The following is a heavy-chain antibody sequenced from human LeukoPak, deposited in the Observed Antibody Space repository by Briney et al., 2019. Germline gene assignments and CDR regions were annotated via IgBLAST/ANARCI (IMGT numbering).Heavy chain of an antibody. V-gene: IGHV4-34*01. CDR3: ARPAEAGYFYAFDF. D-gene: IGHD6-19*01. J-gene: IGHJ3*01. Sequence: SETLSPTCAVYGGSFSGYYWSWIRQPPGKGLEWIGEINHSGSTNYNPSLKSRVIISVDTSKNQLSLRLSSVTAADTAVYYCARPAEAGYFYAFDFWGQGTMVTVSS. CDR2: INHSGST. CDR1: GGSFSGYY.